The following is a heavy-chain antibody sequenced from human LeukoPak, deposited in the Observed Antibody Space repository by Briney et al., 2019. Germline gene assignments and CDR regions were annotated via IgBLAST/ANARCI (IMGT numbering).Heavy chain of an antibody. CDR3: ARRVPYDSSGYYPGGYYYMDV. D-gene: IGHD3-22*01. V-gene: IGHV5-51*01. CDR2: IYPGDSDT. J-gene: IGHJ6*03. Sequence: GESLKISCKGSGYSFTSYWIGWVRQMPGKGLEWMGNIYPGDSDTRYSPSFQGQVTISADKSISTAYLQWSSLKASDTAMYYCARRVPYDSSGYYPGGYYYMDVWGKGTTVTVSS. CDR1: GYSFTSYW.